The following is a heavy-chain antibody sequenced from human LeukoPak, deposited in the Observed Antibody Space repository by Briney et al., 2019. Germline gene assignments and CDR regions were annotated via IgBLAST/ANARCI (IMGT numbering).Heavy chain of an antibody. Sequence: SETLSLTCTVSGGSISSYYWSWIRHPPGTGLEWIGYIYYSGSTNYNPSLKSRVTISVDTSKNQFSLKLSSVTAADTAVYYCARDRDAFDIWGQGTMVTVSS. CDR3: ARDRDAFDI. CDR2: IYYSGST. CDR1: GGSISSYY. J-gene: IGHJ3*02. V-gene: IGHV4-59*01.